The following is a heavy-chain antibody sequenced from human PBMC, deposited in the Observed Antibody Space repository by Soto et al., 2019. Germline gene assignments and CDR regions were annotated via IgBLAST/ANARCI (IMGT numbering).Heavy chain of an antibody. CDR1: GYTFTGYY. CDR3: ARVNVVVVAATREYYFDY. V-gene: IGHV1-2*02. J-gene: IGHJ4*02. D-gene: IGHD2-15*01. Sequence: GASVKVSCKASGYTFTGYYMHWVRQAPGQGLEWMGWINPNSGGTNYAQKFQGRVTMTRDTSISTAYMELSRLRSVDTAVYYCARVNVVVVAATREYYFDYWGQGTLVTVSS. CDR2: INPNSGGT.